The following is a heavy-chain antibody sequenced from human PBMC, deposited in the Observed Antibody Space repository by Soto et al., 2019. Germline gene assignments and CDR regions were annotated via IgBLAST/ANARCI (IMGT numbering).Heavy chain of an antibody. V-gene: IGHV4-59*01. Sequence: SETLSLTCTVSGGSISSYYWSWIRQPPGKGLEWIGYIYYSGSTNYNPSLKSRVTISVDTSKNQFSLKLSSVTAADTAVYYCARTYSGYQNDYWGQGTLVTVSS. CDR3: ARTYSGYQNDY. CDR2: IYYSGST. CDR1: GGSISSYY. J-gene: IGHJ4*02. D-gene: IGHD5-12*01.